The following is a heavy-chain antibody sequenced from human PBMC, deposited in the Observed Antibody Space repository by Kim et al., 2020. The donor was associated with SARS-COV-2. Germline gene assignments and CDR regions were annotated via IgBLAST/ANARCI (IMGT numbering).Heavy chain of an antibody. D-gene: IGHD1-26*01. J-gene: IGHJ5*02. V-gene: IGHV4-4*02. CDR3: ARLNSGSGKYFWFDP. Sequence: NPSLRGRVTRSVDKSKNRFYLNLSSVTAADTAVYYCARLNSGSGKYFWFDPWGQGTLVTVSS.